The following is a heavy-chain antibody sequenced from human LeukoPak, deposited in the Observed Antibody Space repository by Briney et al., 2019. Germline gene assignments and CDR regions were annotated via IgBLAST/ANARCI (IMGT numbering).Heavy chain of an antibody. J-gene: IGHJ4*02. D-gene: IGHD2-2*01. V-gene: IGHV3-30*18. CDR1: GFTFSSYG. CDR2: ISYDGGNK. Sequence: GRSLRLSCAASGFTFSSYGMHWVRQAPGKGLEWVAVISYDGGNKYYADSVKGRFTISRDNSKNTLYLQMNSLRAEDTAVYYCAKDADIVVVPADYFDYWGQGTLVTVSS. CDR3: AKDADIVVVPADYFDY.